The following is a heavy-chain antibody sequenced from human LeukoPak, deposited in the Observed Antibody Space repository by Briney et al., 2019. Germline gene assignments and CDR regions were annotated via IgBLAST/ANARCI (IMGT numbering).Heavy chain of an antibody. CDR2: ISSNSRYI. Sequence: GGSLRLSCAASGFTFSTYSMNWVRQAPGKGLEWVSSISSNSRYIYYADSVKGRFTISRDNSKNTLYLQMNSLRAEDTAVYYCARGRAYSGRSPEDYWGQGTLVTVSS. CDR1: GFTFSTYS. V-gene: IGHV3-21*01. D-gene: IGHD1-26*01. J-gene: IGHJ4*02. CDR3: ARGRAYSGRSPEDY.